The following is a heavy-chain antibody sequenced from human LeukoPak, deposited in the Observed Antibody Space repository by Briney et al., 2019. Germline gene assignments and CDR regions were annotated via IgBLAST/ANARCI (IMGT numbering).Heavy chain of an antibody. CDR1: GGSFSGYY. V-gene: IGHV4-34*01. Sequence: SETLSLTCAVYGGSFSGYYWSWIRQPPGKGLEWIGEINNSGSTNYNPSLKSRVTISVDTSKNQFSLKLSSVTAADTAVYYCARGGCQLLSGCRWFDPWGQGTLVTVSS. CDR2: INNSGST. D-gene: IGHD2-2*01. J-gene: IGHJ5*02. CDR3: ARGGCQLLSGCRWFDP.